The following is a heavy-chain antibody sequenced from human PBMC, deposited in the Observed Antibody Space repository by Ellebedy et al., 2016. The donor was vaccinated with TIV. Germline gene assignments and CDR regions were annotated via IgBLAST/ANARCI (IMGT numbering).Heavy chain of an antibody. CDR3: ARHVAAPRWAYYDY. D-gene: IGHD6-6*01. Sequence: KVSCKGSGYSFTSYWIGWVRLMPGKGLEWVAIIYPGNSDTKYSPSLQGQVTLSVDKSISTAYLQWSSLKASDTAMYYCARHVAAPRWAYYDYWGQGTLVTVSP. V-gene: IGHV5-51*01. CDR1: GYSFTSYW. CDR2: IYPGNSDT. J-gene: IGHJ4*02.